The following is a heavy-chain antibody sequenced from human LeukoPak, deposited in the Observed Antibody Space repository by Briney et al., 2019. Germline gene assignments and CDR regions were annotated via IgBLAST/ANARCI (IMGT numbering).Heavy chain of an antibody. D-gene: IGHD2/OR15-2a*01. J-gene: IGHJ4*02. V-gene: IGHV2-5*02. Sequence: SGPTLMKPTQTLTLTCTFSGFSLSTSGVGVGWIRQPPGKALEWLELFYWDDDKRYSPSLKSRLTITKDTSKNQVVLTMTDMDPVDTATYYCARIIVPQYYFDYWGQGTLVTVSS. CDR1: GFSLSTSGVG. CDR3: ARIIVPQYYFDY. CDR2: FYWDDDK.